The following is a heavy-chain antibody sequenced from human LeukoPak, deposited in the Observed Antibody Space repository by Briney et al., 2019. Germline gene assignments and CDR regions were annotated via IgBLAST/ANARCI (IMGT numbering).Heavy chain of an antibody. D-gene: IGHD3-16*01. CDR2: ISSEGTST. V-gene: IGHV3-74*01. CDR1: GFSFSSYR. CDR3: ASLIRPGASFDS. J-gene: IGHJ4*02. Sequence: PGGSLRLSCAASGFSFSSYRMLWVRQAPGKGLVCVARISSEGTSTAYADSVKGRFTISRDNAKSILYLQMNSLRAEDTAVYYCASLIRPGASFDSWGQGTLVTVSS.